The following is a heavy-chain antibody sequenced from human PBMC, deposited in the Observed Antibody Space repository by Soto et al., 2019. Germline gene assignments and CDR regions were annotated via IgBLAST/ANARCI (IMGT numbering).Heavy chain of an antibody. CDR1: GYTFTSYY. D-gene: IGHD6-13*01. Sequence: ASVKVSCKASGYTFTSYYMHWVRQAPGQGLEWMGIINPSGGSTSYAQKFQGRVTMTRDTSTSTAYMELRSLRSDDTAVYYCARSIAAAGIGGLELLEYFDLWGRGTLVTVSS. CDR2: INPSGGST. CDR3: ARSIAAAGIGGLELLEYFDL. J-gene: IGHJ2*01. V-gene: IGHV1-46*01.